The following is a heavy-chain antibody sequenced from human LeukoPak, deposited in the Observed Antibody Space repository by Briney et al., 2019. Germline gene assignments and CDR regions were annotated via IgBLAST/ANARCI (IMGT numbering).Heavy chain of an antibody. J-gene: IGHJ4*02. D-gene: IGHD6-19*01. V-gene: IGHV3-53*01. CDR1: GFTVSSNY. Sequence: GGSLRLSCAASGFTVSSNYMSWVRQAPGKGLEWVSVTYSGVSTYYADSVKGRFTISRDNSKNTLYLQMNSLRAEDTAVYYCARSSGSYNYFEYWGQGTLVTVSS. CDR3: ARSSGSYNYFEY. CDR2: TYSGVST.